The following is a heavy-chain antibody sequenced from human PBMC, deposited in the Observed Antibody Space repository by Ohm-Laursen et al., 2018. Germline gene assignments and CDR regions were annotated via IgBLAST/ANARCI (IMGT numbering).Heavy chain of an antibody. CDR1: GFTFSSYG. D-gene: IGHD6-19*01. Sequence: SLRLSCTAPGFTFSSYGMHWVRQAPGKGLEWVAVISYDGSNKYYADSVKGRFTISRDNSKNTLYLQMNSLRAEDTAVYYCANDSGWPNYWGQGTLVTVSS. J-gene: IGHJ4*02. CDR2: ISYDGSNK. CDR3: ANDSGWPNY. V-gene: IGHV3-30*18.